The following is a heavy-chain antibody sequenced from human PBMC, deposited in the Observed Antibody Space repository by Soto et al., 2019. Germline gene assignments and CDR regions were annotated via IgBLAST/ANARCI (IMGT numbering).Heavy chain of an antibody. J-gene: IGHJ6*02. D-gene: IGHD3-16*01. CDR1: GFTFSSYA. V-gene: IGHV3-30-3*01. CDR3: ARGGPGYYYYYGMDV. Sequence: PRLSCAASGFTFSSYAMHWVRQAPGKGLEWVAVISYDGSNKYYADSVKGRFTISRDNSKNTLYLQMNSLRAEDTAVYYCARGGPGYYYYYGMDVWGQGTTVTVSS. CDR2: ISYDGSNK.